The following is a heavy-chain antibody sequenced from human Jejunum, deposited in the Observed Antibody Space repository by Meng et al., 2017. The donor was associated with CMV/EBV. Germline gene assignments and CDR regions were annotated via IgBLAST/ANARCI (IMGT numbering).Heavy chain of an antibody. CDR1: SSGYY. Sequence: SSGYYWGWIRQTPGKGLEWIGNIYYSGSTYYNPSLKSRVVISVETSRNQFSLKLSSVTAADTAVYYCARAPYNYFDSSGDPPDYWGQGTLVTVSS. V-gene: IGHV4-39*07. CDR3: ARAPYNYFDSSGDPPDY. J-gene: IGHJ4*02. D-gene: IGHD3-22*01. CDR2: IYYSGST.